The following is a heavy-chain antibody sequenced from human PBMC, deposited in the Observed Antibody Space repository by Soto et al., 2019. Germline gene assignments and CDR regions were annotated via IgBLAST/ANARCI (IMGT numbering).Heavy chain of an antibody. CDR1: GFTFSSYW. J-gene: IGHJ4*02. CDR2: IKGDVITT. V-gene: IGHV3-74*01. Sequence: EVQLVESGGGLVQPGGSLRLSCVASGFTFSSYWIHRVRQTPGEGLVWVSRIKGDVITTNYADSVKGRFTISRDNAKNTVFLQMNSLRAEDTAVYYCARGAFGAYYLDSWGQGTLVIVS. CDR3: ARGAFGAYYLDS. D-gene: IGHD3-3*01.